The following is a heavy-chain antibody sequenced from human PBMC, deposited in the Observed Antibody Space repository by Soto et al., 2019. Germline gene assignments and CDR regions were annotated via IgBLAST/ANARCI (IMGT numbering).Heavy chain of an antibody. CDR2: VNNDGSGT. CDR1: GYTFSSYW. CDR3: GRGGSEHAMDV. V-gene: IGHV3-74*01. J-gene: IGHJ6*02. Sequence: GGSLRLSCAAYGYTFSSYWIHWVRQAPGKGLVWVSRVNNDGSGTAYADSVEGRFTISRDNAKNTVYLQLNSLRAEHTAVYYCGRGGSEHAMDVWGQGTTVTVSS.